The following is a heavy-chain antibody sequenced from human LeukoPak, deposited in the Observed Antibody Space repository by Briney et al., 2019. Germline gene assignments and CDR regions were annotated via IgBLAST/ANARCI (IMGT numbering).Heavy chain of an antibody. CDR2: IWYDGSNK. Sequence: PGRSLGLSCLSSGFTFSSYGMHWVRQAPGKGLEWVAFIWYDGSNKYYADSVKGRFTISRDNSKNTLYLQMNSLRAEDTAVYYCARDAATVTTSDFDYWGQGTLVTVSS. V-gene: IGHV3-33*01. CDR1: GFTFSSYG. J-gene: IGHJ4*02. CDR3: ARDAATVTTSDFDY. D-gene: IGHD4-17*01.